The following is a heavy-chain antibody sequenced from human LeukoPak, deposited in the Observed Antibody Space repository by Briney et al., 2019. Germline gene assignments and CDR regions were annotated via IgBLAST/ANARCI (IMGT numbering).Heavy chain of an antibody. V-gene: IGHV4-38-2*02. CDR1: GMSITSRHY. CDR3: ARDFGETSLPNWFDP. D-gene: IGHD3-16*01. J-gene: IGHJ5*02. Sequence: SETLSLTCSVSGMSITSRHYWGWIRQPPEKGLEWIGSTSHSDSPYYNPSLESRVTISLDTSRNQFSLKLTSVTAADTAVYYCARDFGETSLPNWFDPWGQGTLVIVSS. CDR2: TSHSDSP.